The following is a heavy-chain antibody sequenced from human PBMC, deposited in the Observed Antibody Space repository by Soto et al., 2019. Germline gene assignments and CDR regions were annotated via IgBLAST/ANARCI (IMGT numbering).Heavy chain of an antibody. CDR2: IIPIFGTA. D-gene: IGHD3-10*01. V-gene: IGHV1-69*01. CDR3: ARPITSVRGVDLLFGF. Sequence: QVQLVQSGAEVKKPGSSVKVSCKASGGTFSSYAISWVRQAPGQGLERMGGIIPIFGTANYAQKFQGRVTITADESTSTAYMELSSLRSEDTAVYYCARPITSVRGVDLLFGFWGQGTLVTVSS. J-gene: IGHJ4*02. CDR1: GGTFSSYA.